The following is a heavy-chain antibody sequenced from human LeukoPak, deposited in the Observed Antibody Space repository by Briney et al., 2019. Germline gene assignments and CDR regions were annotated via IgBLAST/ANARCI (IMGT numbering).Heavy chain of an antibody. CDR1: GFTFSSYS. CDR3: ARGLGNCIGGSCYRHFVY. J-gene: IGHJ4*02. D-gene: IGHD2-15*01. V-gene: IGHV3-21*01. CDR2: ISSSSSYI. Sequence: GGSLRLSCAASGFTFSSYSMNWVRQAPGKGLEWVSSISSSSSYIYYADSVKGRFNISRDNAKKSLYLQMNSLRAEDTAVYYCARGLGNCIGGSCYRHFVYWGQGTLVTVSS.